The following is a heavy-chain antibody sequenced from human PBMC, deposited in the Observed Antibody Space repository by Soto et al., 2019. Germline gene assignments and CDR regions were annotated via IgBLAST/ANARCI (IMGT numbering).Heavy chain of an antibody. J-gene: IGHJ3*02. CDR2: INPSGGST. CDR3: ARGWVATIRYRAFDI. CDR1: GYTFTSYY. D-gene: IGHD5-12*01. Sequence: GASVKVSCKASGYTFTSYYRHWVRQAPGQGLEWMGIINPSGGSTSYAQKFQGRVTMTRDTSTSTVYMELSSLRSEDTAVYYCARGWVATIRYRAFDIWGQGTMVTVSS. V-gene: IGHV1-46*01.